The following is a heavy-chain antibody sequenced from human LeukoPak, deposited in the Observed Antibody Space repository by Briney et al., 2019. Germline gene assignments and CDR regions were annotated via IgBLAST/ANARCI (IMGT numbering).Heavy chain of an antibody. J-gene: IGHJ4*02. CDR2: IYYSGST. CDR1: GGSMSPYH. CDR3: ARGDCSGGSCYSFDY. V-gene: IGHV4-59*12. Sequence: PSETLSLTCTVSGGSMSPYHWGWIRQPPGKGLEWTGYIYYSGSTNYNPSLKSRVTISVDTSKNQFSLKLSSVTAADTAVYYCARGDCSGGSCYSFDYWGQGTLVTVSS. D-gene: IGHD2-15*01.